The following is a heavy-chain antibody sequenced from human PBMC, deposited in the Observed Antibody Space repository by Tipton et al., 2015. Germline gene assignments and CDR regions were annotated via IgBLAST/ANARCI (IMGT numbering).Heavy chain of an antibody. CDR1: GGSINRYY. D-gene: IGHD2-21*02. CDR3: ASPSLPHDRGDYYFQS. V-gene: IGHV4-39*01. J-gene: IGHJ4*02. Sequence: GLVKPSETLSLTCNVTGGSINRYYWAWIRQPPGKGLEWIGSLYFSGSTYYNPSLKSRVTISIDRFKNQFSLKLSSVTAADTAVYYCASPSLPHDRGDYYFQSWGQGSLVTVSS. CDR2: LYFSGST.